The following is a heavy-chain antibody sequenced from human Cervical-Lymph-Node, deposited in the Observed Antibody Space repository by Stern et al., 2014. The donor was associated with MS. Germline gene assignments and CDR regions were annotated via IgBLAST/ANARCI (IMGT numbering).Heavy chain of an antibody. Sequence: QVQLVQSGAEVKKPGSSVKVSCKASGGISWVRQAPGQGLEYMGGVIPFVGTSHYAQKFQGRVTITADTSTNTAYLELSSLKAEDTAVYYCARGGGDNWFDPWGQGTLVTVSS. D-gene: IGHD3-16*01. V-gene: IGHV1-69*06. CDR3: ARGGGDNWFDP. J-gene: IGHJ5*02. CDR2: VIPFVGTS. CDR1: GG.